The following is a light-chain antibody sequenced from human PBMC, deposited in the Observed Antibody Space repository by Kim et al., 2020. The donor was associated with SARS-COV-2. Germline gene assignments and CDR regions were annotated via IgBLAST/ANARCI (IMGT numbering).Light chain of an antibody. J-gene: IGKJ1*01. CDR2: GAS. CDR1: QAISKY. V-gene: IGKV1-27*01. Sequence: DFQMTQSPSSLSASIGDRVTITCRASQAISKYLAWYQQKPGKAPKLLIHGASTLQSGVPSRFSGSGFGTDFTLTISSLQPGDVATYYCQRYNGAPWTFGRGTKVDIK. CDR3: QRYNGAPWT.